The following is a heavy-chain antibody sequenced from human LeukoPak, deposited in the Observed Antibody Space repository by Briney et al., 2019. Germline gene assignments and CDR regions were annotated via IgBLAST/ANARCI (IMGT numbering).Heavy chain of an antibody. CDR3: AAPISRGDAFDI. CDR2: IRRDGSDN. V-gene: IGHV3-7*01. D-gene: IGHD3-3*02. CDR1: GFSFSQYW. Sequence: GGSLRLSCVASGFSFSQYWMTWVRQAPGKGLEWVANIRRDGSDNSYVDSVKGRFTISRDNAKKSLYLQMNSLRAEDTAVYYCAAPISRGDAFDIWGQETMVTVSS. J-gene: IGHJ3*02.